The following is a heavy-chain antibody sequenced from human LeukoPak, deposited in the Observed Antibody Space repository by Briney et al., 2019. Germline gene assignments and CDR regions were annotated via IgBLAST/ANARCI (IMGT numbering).Heavy chain of an antibody. CDR2: ISGSGGST. J-gene: IGHJ4*02. Sequence: GSLRLSCAASGFTFSSYAMSWVRQAPGKGLEWVSAISGSGGSTYYADSVKGRFTISRDNSKNTLYLQMNSLRAEDTAVYYCAKTPYYDSWSGYSEPFDYWGQGTLVTVSS. CDR3: AKTPYYDSWSGYSEPFDY. CDR1: GFTFSSYA. D-gene: IGHD3-3*01. V-gene: IGHV3-23*01.